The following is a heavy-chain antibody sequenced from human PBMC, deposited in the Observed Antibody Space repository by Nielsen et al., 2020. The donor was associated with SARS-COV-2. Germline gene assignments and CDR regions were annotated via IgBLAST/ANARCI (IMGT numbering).Heavy chain of an antibody. Sequence: ASVKVSCKASGYTFTSYGISWVRQAPGQGLEWMGWISADNGNTNDAQKLQGRVTMTTDTSTSTAYMELRSLRSDDTAVYYCARDRHIVVVPAAPELNYYYYGMDVWGQGTTVTVSS. CDR1: GYTFTSYG. CDR3: ARDRHIVVVPAAPELNYYYYGMDV. CDR2: ISADNGNT. J-gene: IGHJ6*02. V-gene: IGHV1-18*01. D-gene: IGHD2-2*01.